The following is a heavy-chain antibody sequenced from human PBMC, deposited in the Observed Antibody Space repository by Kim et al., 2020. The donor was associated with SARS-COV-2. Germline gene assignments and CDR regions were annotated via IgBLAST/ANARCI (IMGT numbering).Heavy chain of an antibody. CDR2: IKQDGSEK. CDR3: ARGTYSSSWGFDY. CDR1: GFTFSSYW. J-gene: IGHJ4*02. V-gene: IGHV3-7*01. D-gene: IGHD6-13*01. Sequence: GGSLRLSCAASGFTFSSYWMSWVRQAPGKGLEWVANIKQDGSEKYYVDSVKGRFTISRDNAKNSLYLQMNSLRAEDTAVYYCARGTYSSSWGFDYWGQGTLVTVSS.